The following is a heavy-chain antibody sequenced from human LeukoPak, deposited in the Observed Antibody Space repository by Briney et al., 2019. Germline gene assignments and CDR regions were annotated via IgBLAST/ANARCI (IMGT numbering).Heavy chain of an antibody. D-gene: IGHD5-18*01. CDR2: IITKSGDT. Sequence: ASVKVSCRASGYSFTDYHMHWLRQAPGQGLEWMGWIITKSGDTYSAQKFQGRVTMTRDTSISTAYMELSRLRAADTAVYYCARGSFSADAPLVLDYFHHWGQGTLVTDSS. J-gene: IGHJ1*01. CDR1: GYSFTDYH. V-gene: IGHV1-2*02. CDR3: ARGSFSADAPLVLDYFHH.